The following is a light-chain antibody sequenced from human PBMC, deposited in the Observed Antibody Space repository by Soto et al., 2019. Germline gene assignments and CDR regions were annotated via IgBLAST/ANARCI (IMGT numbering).Light chain of an antibody. J-gene: IGKJ2*01. V-gene: IGKV1-5*01. CDR2: DAS. CDR3: QLYNSYT. Sequence: DIHMTQSPSTLSASVGDRVTITCRASQSSSSWLAWYQQKPGEAPKLLIYDASSLESGVPPRFSGSGSGTEFTLTISSLQPDDFATYYCQLYNSYTFGQGTKVDIK. CDR1: QSSSSW.